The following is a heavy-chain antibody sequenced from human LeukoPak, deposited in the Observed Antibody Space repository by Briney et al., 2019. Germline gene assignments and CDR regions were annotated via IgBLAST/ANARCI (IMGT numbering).Heavy chain of an antibody. CDR1: GFTFSNYA. V-gene: IGHV3-23*01. D-gene: IGHD6-13*01. J-gene: IGHJ5*02. Sequence: GGSLRLSCAASGFTFSNYAMSWVRQAPGKGLDWVSAISGTGGSTYYADSVKGRFTVSRDNSKNTLYLQMNSLRAEDTAVYYCARRPRIAAAGMGDWFDPWGRGTLVTVSS. CDR2: ISGTGGST. CDR3: ARRPRIAAAGMGDWFDP.